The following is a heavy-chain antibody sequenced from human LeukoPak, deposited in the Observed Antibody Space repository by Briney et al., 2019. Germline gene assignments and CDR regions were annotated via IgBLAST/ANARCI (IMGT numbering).Heavy chain of an antibody. CDR2: ISSSSSYI. D-gene: IGHD7-27*01. CDR1: GFTFSSYS. J-gene: IGHJ4*02. V-gene: IGHV3-21*01. CDR3: ARDRNWGPLFDY. Sequence: GGSLRLSCAASGFTFSSYSMNWVRQAPGKGLEWVSSISSSSSYIYYADSVKGRFTISRDNAKNSLHLQMNSLRAEDTAVYYCARDRNWGPLFDYWGQGTLVTVSS.